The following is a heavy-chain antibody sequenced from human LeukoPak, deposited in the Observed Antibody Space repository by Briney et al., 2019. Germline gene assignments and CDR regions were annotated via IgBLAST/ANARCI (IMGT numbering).Heavy chain of an antibody. J-gene: IGHJ4*02. Sequence: ASVKVSCKVSGYTLTELSMHWVRQAPGKGLEWMGDFDPEDGETIYAQKFQGRVTMTEDTSTDTAYMELTSLRSEATAVYYCATPLIVRPGSPFDYWGQGTLVTVSS. CDR3: ATPLIVRPGSPFDY. CDR2: FDPEDGET. D-gene: IGHD3-22*01. CDR1: GYTLTELS. V-gene: IGHV1-24*01.